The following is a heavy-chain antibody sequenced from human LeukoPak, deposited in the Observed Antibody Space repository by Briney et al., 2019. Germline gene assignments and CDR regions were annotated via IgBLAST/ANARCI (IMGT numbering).Heavy chain of an antibody. Sequence: PSETLSLTCTVSGGSISSYYWSWVRQPAGKGLECIGRVYSSGSTNYNPSLKSRVTMSIDTSKNQFSLKLSSVTAADTAVYYCPISIAVADNRYYFDYWGQGTLVTVSS. CDR2: VYSSGST. D-gene: IGHD6-19*01. J-gene: IGHJ4*02. CDR3: PISIAVADNRYYFDY. CDR1: GGSISSYY. V-gene: IGHV4-4*07.